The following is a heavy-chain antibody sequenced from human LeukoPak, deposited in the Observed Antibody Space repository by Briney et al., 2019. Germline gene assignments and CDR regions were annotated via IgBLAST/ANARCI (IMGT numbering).Heavy chain of an antibody. J-gene: IGHJ4*02. Sequence: PSETLSLTCAVYGGSFSGYYWSWIRQPPGKGLEWIGEINHSGSTNYNPSLKSRVTISVDTSKNQFSLKLSSVTAADTAVYYCARGALAARTDPRFDYWGQGTLVTVSS. CDR2: INHSGST. CDR1: GGSFSGYY. V-gene: IGHV4-34*01. CDR3: ARGALAARTDPRFDY. D-gene: IGHD6-6*01.